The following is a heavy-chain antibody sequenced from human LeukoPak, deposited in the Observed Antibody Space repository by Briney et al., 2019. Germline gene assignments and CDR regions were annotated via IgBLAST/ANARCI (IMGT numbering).Heavy chain of an antibody. CDR1: GGSFSGYY. V-gene: IGHV4-34*01. D-gene: IGHD6-19*01. Sequence: SETLSLTCAVYGGSFSGYYWSWIRQHPGKGQEWIGEINHSGSTNYNPSLKSRVTISVDTSKNQFSLKLSSVTAADTAVYYCARGSPRGIAVAGTRWFDPWGQGTLVTVSS. CDR3: ARGSPRGIAVAGTRWFDP. J-gene: IGHJ5*02. CDR2: INHSGST.